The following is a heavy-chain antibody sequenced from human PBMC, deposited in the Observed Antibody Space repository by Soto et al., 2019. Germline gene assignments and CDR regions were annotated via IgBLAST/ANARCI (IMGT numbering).Heavy chain of an antibody. Sequence: QVQLVESGGGVVQPGRSLRLSCAASGFTFSNYGMHWVRQAPGKGLEWVIVISYDGNVAYYADSVKGRFNISRDNSKNTLYLQMNSLRTEDTAMYDCAKEGPITNWYFDYWGQGTLVTVSS. J-gene: IGHJ4*02. CDR2: ISYDGNVA. D-gene: IGHD1-1*01. CDR3: AKEGPITNWYFDY. V-gene: IGHV3-30*18. CDR1: GFTFSNYG.